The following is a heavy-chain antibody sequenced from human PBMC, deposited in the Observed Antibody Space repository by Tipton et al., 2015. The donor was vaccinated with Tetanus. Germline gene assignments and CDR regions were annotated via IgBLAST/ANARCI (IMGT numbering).Heavy chain of an antibody. V-gene: IGHV3-21*01. D-gene: IGHD4-23*01. Sequence: SLRLSCAASRFTFSSYSMNWVRQAPGKGLEWVSSISSSGAYIYFADSVKGRFTISRDNAKNSLYLQMNSLRAEDTAVYYCAKVQTQGITVVSPNAFDIWGQGTMVTVSS. CDR1: RFTFSSYS. J-gene: IGHJ3*02. CDR3: AKVQTQGITVVSPNAFDI. CDR2: ISSSGAYI.